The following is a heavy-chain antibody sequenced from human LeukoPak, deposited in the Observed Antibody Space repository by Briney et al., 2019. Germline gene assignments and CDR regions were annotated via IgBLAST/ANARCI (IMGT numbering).Heavy chain of an antibody. CDR2: ISAYNGNT. D-gene: IGHD4-17*01. Sequence: ASVKVSCKSSGYTFSSYGVTWVRQAPGQGLEWMGWISAYNGNTNYAQKLQGRVTMTTDTSTSTAYMELRSLRSDDTAVYYCARAGDYGPFDYWGQGTLVTVSS. CDR3: ARAGDYGPFDY. J-gene: IGHJ4*02. CDR1: GYTFSSYG. V-gene: IGHV1-18*01.